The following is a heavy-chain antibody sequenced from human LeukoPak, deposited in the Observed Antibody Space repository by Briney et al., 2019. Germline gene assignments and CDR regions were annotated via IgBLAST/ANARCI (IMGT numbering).Heavy chain of an antibody. J-gene: IGHJ4*02. CDR2: IFYTGST. CDR3: ARDRGYGSVYL. Sequence: GSLRLSCAASGVTVSSNYMSWVRQPPGKGLEWIGIIFYTGSTYYNPSLKSRVTISVDTSKNQFSLKLNSVTAADTAVYFCARDRGYGSVYLWGQGTLVTVSS. V-gene: IGHV4-39*07. D-gene: IGHD3-10*01. CDR1: GVTVSSNY.